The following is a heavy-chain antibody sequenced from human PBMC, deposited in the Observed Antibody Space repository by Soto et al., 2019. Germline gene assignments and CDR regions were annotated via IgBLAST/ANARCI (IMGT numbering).Heavy chain of an antibody. J-gene: IGHJ4*02. CDR1: GFTVSGNY. CDR2: LYPNGRA. D-gene: IGHD2-2*01. Sequence: PGGSLRLSCAASGFTVSGNYLTWVRQAPGKGLKWVSVLYPNGRAFYADSVKGRFTISTDNSQNSVYLQMSTLRAEDTAIYYCARGLGREYQDDRNHFYLDYWGQGTQVTVSS. V-gene: IGHV3-53*01. CDR3: ARGLGREYQDDRNHFYLDY.